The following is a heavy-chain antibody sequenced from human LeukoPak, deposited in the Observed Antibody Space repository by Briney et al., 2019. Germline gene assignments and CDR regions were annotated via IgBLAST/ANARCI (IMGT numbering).Heavy chain of an antibody. D-gene: IGHD5-18*01. V-gene: IGHV3-30*18. CDR2: ISYDGSNK. Sequence: EGSLRLSCAASGFTFSSYGMHWVRQAPGKGLEWVAVISYDGSNKYYADSVKGRFTISRDNSKNTLYLQMNILRAEDTAVYYCAKGGYSYGYFDYWGQGTLVTVSS. CDR1: GFTFSSYG. CDR3: AKGGYSYGYFDY. J-gene: IGHJ4*02.